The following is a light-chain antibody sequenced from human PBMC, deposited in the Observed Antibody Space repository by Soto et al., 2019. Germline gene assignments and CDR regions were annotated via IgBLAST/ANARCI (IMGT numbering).Light chain of an antibody. CDR3: QQYGSSPMT. V-gene: IGKV3-20*01. CDR1: QRVCSRY. J-gene: IGKJ1*01. Sequence: EIGFTQSPGTLALSPREKTHLSCRASQRVCSRYFAPYQQRPGQAPRLLIYVASSRATGIPDRFSGSGSGTDFTLTISRLEPEDFAVYYCQQYGSSPMTFGQGTKVEIK. CDR2: VAS.